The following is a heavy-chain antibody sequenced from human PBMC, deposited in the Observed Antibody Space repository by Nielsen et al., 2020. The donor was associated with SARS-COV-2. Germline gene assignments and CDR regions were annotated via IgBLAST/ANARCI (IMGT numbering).Heavy chain of an antibody. J-gene: IGHJ4*02. CDR3: ARLNRRILTPLALASLRFDF. CDR1: GDSMSSSDYY. Sequence: GSLRLSCNVSGDSMSSSDYYWAFHRQPPGRGLEWVGSIYYSGITYYNPPLKSRVTMSVDTSKNQFSLRLNSVTAADTAVYYCARLNRRILTPLALASLRFDFWGRGALVTVSS. V-gene: IGHV4-39*01. D-gene: IGHD3-3*02. CDR2: IYYSGIT.